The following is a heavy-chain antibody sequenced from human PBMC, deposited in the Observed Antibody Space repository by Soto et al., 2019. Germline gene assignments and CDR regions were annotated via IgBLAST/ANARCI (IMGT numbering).Heavy chain of an antibody. CDR3: ASLRKVYYDFPGWFDP. D-gene: IGHD3-3*01. Sequence: QVQLQESGPGLVMPSETLSLTCTVSGGSISSYYWSWIRQPPGKGLEWIGYIYYSGSTNYNPSLKSRVTISVDTSKNQFSLKLSSVTAADTAVYYCASLRKVYYDFPGWFDPWGQGTLVTVSS. CDR1: GGSISSYY. CDR2: IYYSGST. J-gene: IGHJ5*02. V-gene: IGHV4-59*01.